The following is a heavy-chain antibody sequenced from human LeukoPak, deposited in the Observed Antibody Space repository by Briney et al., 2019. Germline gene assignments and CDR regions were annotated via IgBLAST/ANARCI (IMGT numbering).Heavy chain of an antibody. CDR3: ATRRLQLWLQLYAY. CDR2: ISGSGGST. D-gene: IGHD5-18*01. Sequence: GGSLRLSCAASGFTFSSYAMSWVRQAPGRGLEWVSAISGSGGSTYYADSVKGRFTISRDNSKNTLYLQMNSLRAEDTAVYYCATRRLQLWLQLYAYWGQGTLVTVSS. CDR1: GFTFSSYA. J-gene: IGHJ4*02. V-gene: IGHV3-23*01.